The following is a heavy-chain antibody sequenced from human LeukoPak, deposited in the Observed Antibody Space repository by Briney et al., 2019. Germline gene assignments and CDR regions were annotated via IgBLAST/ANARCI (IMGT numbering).Heavy chain of an antibody. V-gene: IGHV3-33*01. CDR3: ARDLSYGSGEF. D-gene: IGHD3-10*01. CDR2: IWHDGSKQ. Sequence: GGSLRLSCAGSGFTFSHYGIYWVRQAPGKGLEWVAAIWHDGSKQLYRDAVKGRFTISRDESKNTVFLQMNSLRAEDTAVYFCARDLSYGSGEFWGQGTLIIVTS. J-gene: IGHJ4*02. CDR1: GFTFSHYG.